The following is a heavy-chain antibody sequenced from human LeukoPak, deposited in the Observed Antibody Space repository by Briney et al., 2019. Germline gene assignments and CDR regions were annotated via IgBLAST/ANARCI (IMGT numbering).Heavy chain of an antibody. D-gene: IGHD6-19*01. J-gene: IGHJ4*02. CDR2: ISGSGGST. Sequence: GGSLRLSCAASGFTFNNYAMSWVRQAPGKGLEWVSAISGSGGSTYYADSVKGRFTISRDNSRNTLSLQMNSLRAEDTAVYYCARATQWTSDYWGQGTLVTVSS. V-gene: IGHV3-23*01. CDR1: GFTFNNYA. CDR3: ARATQWTSDY.